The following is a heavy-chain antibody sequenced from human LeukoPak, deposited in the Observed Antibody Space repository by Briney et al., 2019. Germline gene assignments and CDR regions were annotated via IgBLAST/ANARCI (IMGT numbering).Heavy chain of an antibody. CDR2: IYHSGST. D-gene: IGHD6-19*01. V-gene: IGHV4-30-2*01. Sequence: PSQTLSLTCTVSGGSISSGGYYWSWIRQPPGKGLEWIGYIYHSGSTYYNPSLKSRVTISVDRSKNQFSLKLSSVTAADTAVYYCARDGSGWYIPLNAFDIWGQGTMVTVSS. CDR1: GGSISSGGYY. J-gene: IGHJ3*02. CDR3: ARDGSGWYIPLNAFDI.